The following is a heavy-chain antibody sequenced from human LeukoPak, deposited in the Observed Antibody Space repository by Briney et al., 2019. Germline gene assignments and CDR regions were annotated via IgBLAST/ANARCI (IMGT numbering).Heavy chain of an antibody. Sequence: ASVKVSCKASGYTFTSYDIYWVRQATGQGLEWMGWMNPNNGNTGYAQKFQGRVTMTRNTSIRTAYMELTSLRSDDTAVYYCARDEYYYDSRSRFDYWGQGTLVTVSS. D-gene: IGHD3-22*01. J-gene: IGHJ4*02. CDR2: MNPNNGNT. CDR1: GYTFTSYD. V-gene: IGHV1-8*01. CDR3: ARDEYYYDSRSRFDY.